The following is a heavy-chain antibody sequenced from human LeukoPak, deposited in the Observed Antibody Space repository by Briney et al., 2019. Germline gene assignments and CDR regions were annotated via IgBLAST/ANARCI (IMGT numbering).Heavy chain of an antibody. CDR2: LSGSGGST. V-gene: IGHV3-23*01. CDR1: GFTFSSYA. Sequence: PGGSLRLSCAASGFTFSSYAMTWVRQAPGKGLEWVAGLSGSGGSTNYADSVKGRFTISRDNAKNTLYLQMNSLRAEDTAVYSCAKRGVVIRVILVGFHKEAYYFDSWGQGVLVTVSS. J-gene: IGHJ4*02. CDR3: AKRGVVIRVILVGFHKEAYYFDS. D-gene: IGHD3-22*01.